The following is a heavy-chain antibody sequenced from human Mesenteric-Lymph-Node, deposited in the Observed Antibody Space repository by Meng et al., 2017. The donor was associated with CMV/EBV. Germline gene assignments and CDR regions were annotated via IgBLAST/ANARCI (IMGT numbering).Heavy chain of an antibody. CDR2: IYSGGSTT. CDR1: GFTFRSYA. V-gene: IGHV3-23*03. CDR3: AKSGVIQLWD. J-gene: IGHJ4*02. Sequence: GESLKISCVASGFTFRSYAMSWVRQAPGKGLEWVSVIYSGGSTTYYGDSVKGRFTISRDDSKNTVYLQMNSLRTEDTAVYYCAKSGVIQLWDWGQGTLVTV. D-gene: IGHD5-18*01.